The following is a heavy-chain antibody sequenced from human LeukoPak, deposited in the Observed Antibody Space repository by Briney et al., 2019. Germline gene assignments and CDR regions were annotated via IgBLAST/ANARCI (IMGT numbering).Heavy chain of an antibody. V-gene: IGHV3-43D*04. CDR2: ISWDGGST. J-gene: IGHJ4*02. CDR3: ARDTYDSSGYVDY. CDR1: GFAFDDYA. D-gene: IGHD3-22*01. Sequence: PGGSLRLSCAASGFAFDDYAMHWVRHAPGKGLEWVSLISWDGGSTYYADSVRGRFTISRDNAKNSLYLQMNSLRAEDTAVYYCARDTYDSSGYVDYWGQGTLVTVSS.